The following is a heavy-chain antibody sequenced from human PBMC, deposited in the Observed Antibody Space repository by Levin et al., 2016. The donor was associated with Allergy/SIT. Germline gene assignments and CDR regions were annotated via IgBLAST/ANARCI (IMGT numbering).Heavy chain of an antibody. Sequence: GESLKISCAASGFTFSGYTMSWVRQAPGKGLEWVSSISTGSTYVYYSDSVKGRFTISRDNAKNSLYLQMNSLRAEDTAVYRCARGSSGPADYFQYWGQGTLVSVSS. CDR2: ISTGSTYV. V-gene: IGHV3-21*01. D-gene: IGHD2-2*01. CDR3: ARGSSGPADYFQY. J-gene: IGHJ4*02. CDR1: GFTFSGYT.